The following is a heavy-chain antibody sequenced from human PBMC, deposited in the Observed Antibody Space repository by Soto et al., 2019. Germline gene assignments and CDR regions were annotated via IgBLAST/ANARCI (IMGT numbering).Heavy chain of an antibody. CDR3: ARGLRRSFYP. Sequence: PSETLSLTCAVYGGSFSGYYWSWIRQPPGKGLEWIGEINHSGSTNYNPSLKSRVTISVDTSKNQFSLKLSSVTAADTAVYYCARGLRRSFYPWGQGSLVTVSS. CDR2: INHSGST. J-gene: IGHJ5*02. CDR1: GGSFSGYY. V-gene: IGHV4-34*01.